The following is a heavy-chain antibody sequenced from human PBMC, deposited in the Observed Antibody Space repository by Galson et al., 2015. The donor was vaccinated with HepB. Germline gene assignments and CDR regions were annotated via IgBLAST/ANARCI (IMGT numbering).Heavy chain of an antibody. D-gene: IGHD3-22*01. CDR1: GYTFTSYG. CDR2: ISAYNGNT. J-gene: IGHJ4*02. Sequence: SVKVSCKASGYTFTSYGISWVRQAPGQGLEWMGWISAYNGNTNYAQKLQGRVTMTTDTSTSTAYMELRSLRSDDTAVYYCARVGTYYYDSSGYYHPLDCWGQGTLVTVSS. CDR3: ARVGTYYYDSSGYYHPLDC. V-gene: IGHV1-18*04.